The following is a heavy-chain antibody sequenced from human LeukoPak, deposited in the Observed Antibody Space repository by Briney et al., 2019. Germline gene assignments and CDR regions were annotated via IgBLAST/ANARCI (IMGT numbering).Heavy chain of an antibody. CDR1: GFTLSNAW. J-gene: IGHJ4*02. CDR3: ARDSPGDLWDY. V-gene: IGHV3-66*03. CDR2: IYNTGST. D-gene: IGHD7-27*01. Sequence: PGGSLRLSCAASGFTLSNAWMSWVRQAPGKGLEWVSNIYNTGSTNYADSVKGRFTISRDNSKNTLYLQMNSLRAEDTAVYYCARDSPGDLWDYWGQGTLITVSS.